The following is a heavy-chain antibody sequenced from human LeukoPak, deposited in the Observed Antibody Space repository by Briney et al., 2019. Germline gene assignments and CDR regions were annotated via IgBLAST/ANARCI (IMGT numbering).Heavy chain of an antibody. D-gene: IGHD3-10*01. CDR3: AKTPPRITMVRGVITHYFDY. CDR1: GFTFSSYA. CDR2: ISGSGGST. V-gene: IGHV3-23*01. Sequence: GGSLRLSCAASGFTFSSYAMSWVRQAPGKGLEWVSAISGSGGSTYYADSVKGRFTISRDNSKNTLYLQMNSLRAEDTAVYYCAKTPPRITMVRGVITHYFDYWGQGTLVTVSS. J-gene: IGHJ4*02.